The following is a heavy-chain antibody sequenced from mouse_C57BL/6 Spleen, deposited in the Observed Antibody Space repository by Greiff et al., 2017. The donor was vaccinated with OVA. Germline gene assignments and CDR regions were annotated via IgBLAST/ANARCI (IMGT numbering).Heavy chain of an antibody. CDR2: IDPENGDT. J-gene: IGHJ4*01. Sequence: VQLKQSGAELVRPGASVKLSCTASGFNIKDDYMHWVKQRPEQGLEWIGWIDPENGDTEYASKFQGTATITADTSSNTAYLQLSSLTSEDTAVYYCTNSPITTVVANAMDYWGQGTSVTVSS. CDR3: TNSPITTVVANAMDY. D-gene: IGHD1-1*01. V-gene: IGHV14-4*01. CDR1: GFNIKDDY.